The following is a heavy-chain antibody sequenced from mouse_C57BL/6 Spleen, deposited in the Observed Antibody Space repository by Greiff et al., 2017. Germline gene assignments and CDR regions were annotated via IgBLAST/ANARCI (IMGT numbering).Heavy chain of an antibody. CDR3: ARSGDGYYPWFAY. Sequence: QVQLQQSGAELVRPGTSVKVSCKASGYAFTNYLIEWVKQRPGQGLEWIGVINPGRGGTNYNEKFKGKATLTADKSSSTAYMQLSSLTSEDSAVYFCARSGDGYYPWFAYWGQGTLVTVSA. D-gene: IGHD2-3*01. V-gene: IGHV1-54*01. CDR1: GYAFTNYL. J-gene: IGHJ3*01. CDR2: INPGRGGT.